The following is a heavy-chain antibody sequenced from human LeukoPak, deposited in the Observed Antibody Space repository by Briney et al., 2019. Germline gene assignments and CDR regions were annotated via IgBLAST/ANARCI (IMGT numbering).Heavy chain of an antibody. CDR1: GGSISSGSYY. CDR3: AREVTRVTNNFDY. J-gene: IGHJ4*02. D-gene: IGHD4-17*01. CDR2: IYTSGST. Sequence: SETLSLTCTVSGGSISSGSYYWSWIRQPAGKGLEWIGRIYTSGSTNYNPSLKSRVTISVDTSKNQFSLQLNSVTPEDTALYYCAREVTRVTNNFDYWGQGTLVTVSS. V-gene: IGHV4-61*02.